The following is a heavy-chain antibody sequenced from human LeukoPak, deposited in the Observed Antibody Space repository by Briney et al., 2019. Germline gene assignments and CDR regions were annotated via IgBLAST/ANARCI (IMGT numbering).Heavy chain of an antibody. Sequence: GGSLRLSCAASGFTFSSYSMNWVRQAPGKGLEWVSSISISISYIYYADSVKGRFTISRDNAKNSLYLQMNSLRAEDTAVYYCARDPPLACSSTSCYTSRGQGTLVTVSS. D-gene: IGHD2-2*02. CDR2: ISISISYI. J-gene: IGHJ4*02. V-gene: IGHV3-21*01. CDR1: GFTFSSYS. CDR3: ARDPPLACSSTSCYTS.